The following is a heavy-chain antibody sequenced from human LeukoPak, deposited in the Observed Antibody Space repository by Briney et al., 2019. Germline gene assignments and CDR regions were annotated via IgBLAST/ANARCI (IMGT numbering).Heavy chain of an antibody. CDR2: IYYSGST. V-gene: IGHV4-59*08. CDR3: VRHGSSWTYFDY. Sequence: SETLSLTCTVSGGSINSYYWSWIRQPPGKGLEWIGYIYYSGSTNYNSSLKSRVTISVDTSQNQFSLKLSSVTAADTAVYYCVRHGSSWTYFDYWGQGTLVTVSS. CDR1: GGSINSYY. D-gene: IGHD6-13*01. J-gene: IGHJ4*02.